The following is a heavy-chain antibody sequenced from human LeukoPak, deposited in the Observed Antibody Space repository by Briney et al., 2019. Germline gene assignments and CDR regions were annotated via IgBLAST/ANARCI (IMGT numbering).Heavy chain of an antibody. CDR2: IYYSGYT. V-gene: IGHV4-31*03. CDR1: GGSVTSGGSY. D-gene: IGHD3-10*01. CDR3: ARGGFYGSGSLFDS. J-gene: IGHJ4*02. Sequence: SETPSLTCSVSGGSVTSGGSYWSWIRQHPGKGLEWIGYIYYSGYTFYSPSLKNRFFISLDTSKNQFSLKFNSVTAADTAVYYCARGGFYGSGSLFDSWGQGTLVTVSS.